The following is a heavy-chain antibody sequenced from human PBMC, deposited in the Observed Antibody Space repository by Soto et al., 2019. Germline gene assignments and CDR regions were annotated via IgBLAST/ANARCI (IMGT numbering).Heavy chain of an antibody. Sequence: EVQLVESGGGLVKPGGSLRLSCAGSGLTFSTYYMNWIRQAPGKGLEWVSSISSSGSNMYYTDSVKGRFTISRDNAENSLYRQMNSLRAEDTAVYYCAGTDDSLDYWGQGTLVTVSS. D-gene: IGHD3-22*01. J-gene: IGHJ4*02. CDR1: GLTFSTYY. CDR2: ISSSGSNM. V-gene: IGHV3-21*01. CDR3: AGTDDSLDY.